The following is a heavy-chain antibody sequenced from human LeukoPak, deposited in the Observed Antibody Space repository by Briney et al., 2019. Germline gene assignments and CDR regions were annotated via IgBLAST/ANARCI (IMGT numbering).Heavy chain of an antibody. V-gene: IGHV3-21*01. D-gene: IGHD6-13*01. Sequence: PGGSLRLSCAASGFTFSNAWMSWVRQAPGKGLEWVSSISSSSSYIYYADSVKGRFTISRDNAKNSLYLQMNSLRAEDTAVYYCARGGAAAGIDAFDIWGHGTMVTVSS. CDR2: ISSSSSYI. CDR3: ARGGAAAGIDAFDI. CDR1: GFTFSNAW. J-gene: IGHJ3*02.